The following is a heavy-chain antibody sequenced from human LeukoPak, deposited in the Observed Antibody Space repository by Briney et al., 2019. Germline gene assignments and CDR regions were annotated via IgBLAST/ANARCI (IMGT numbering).Heavy chain of an antibody. Sequence: PGGSLRLSCAASGFSFSSYWMSWVRQAPGKGLEWVSAISGSGGSTYYADSVKGRFTISRDNSKNTLYLQMNSLRAEDTAVYYCAKDRADIVVVPAAMYYYYYYYTDVWGKGTTVTVSS. CDR3: AKDRADIVVVPAAMYYYYYYYTDV. V-gene: IGHV3-23*01. D-gene: IGHD2-2*01. CDR2: ISGSGGST. J-gene: IGHJ6*03. CDR1: GFSFSSYW.